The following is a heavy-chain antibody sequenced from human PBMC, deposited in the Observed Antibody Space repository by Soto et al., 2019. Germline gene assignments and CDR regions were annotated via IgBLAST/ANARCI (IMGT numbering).Heavy chain of an antibody. V-gene: IGHV4-4*02. Sequence: EWIGEIYHSGSTNYDASLKSRVTISVDRSKNQFSLKLSSVTAADTAVYYXXXXXXXXXXXXXXXXXRDYWGQGTLVTVSS. CDR3: XXXXXXXXXXXXXXXXRDY. J-gene: IGHJ4*02. CDR2: IYHSGST.